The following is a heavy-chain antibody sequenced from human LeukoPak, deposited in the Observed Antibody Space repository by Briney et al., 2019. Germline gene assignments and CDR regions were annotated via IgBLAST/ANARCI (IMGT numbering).Heavy chain of an antibody. CDR1: GGTFSSYA. CDR2: IIPSFGTA. J-gene: IGHJ4*02. V-gene: IGHV1-69*05. CDR3: ASSNLAYCGGDCYCAFDY. D-gene: IGHD2-21*02. Sequence: GSSVKVSCKASGGTFSSYAISWVRQAPGQGLEWMGRIIPSFGTANYAQKFQGRVTITTDESTSTAYMELSSLRSEDTAVYYCASSNLAYCGGDCYCAFDYWGQGTLVTVSS.